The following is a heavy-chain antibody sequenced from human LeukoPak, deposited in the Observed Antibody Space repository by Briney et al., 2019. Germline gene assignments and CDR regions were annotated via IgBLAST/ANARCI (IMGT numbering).Heavy chain of an antibody. D-gene: IGHD2-15*01. CDR2: ISGSGGST. Sequence: PSETLSLTCTVSGGSVSSTLYYCGWIRQPPGKGLEWVSAISGSGGSTYYADSVKGRFTISRDNSKNTLYLQMNSLRAEATAVYYCARDPEGYCSGGSCYIDYWGQGTLVTVSS. J-gene: IGHJ4*02. V-gene: IGHV3-23*01. CDR1: GGSVSSTLYY. CDR3: ARDPEGYCSGGSCYIDY.